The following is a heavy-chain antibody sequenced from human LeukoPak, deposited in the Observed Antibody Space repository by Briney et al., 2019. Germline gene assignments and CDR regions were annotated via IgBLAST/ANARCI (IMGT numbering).Heavy chain of an antibody. CDR2: VIPILGIA. Sequence: ASVKVSCKASGGTFSSYAISWVRQAPGQGLEWMGRVIPILGIANYAQKFQGRVTITADKSTSTAYMELSSLRSEDTAVYYCARGGTADIVVVPAAIEYYYYGMDVWGQGTTVTVSS. V-gene: IGHV1-69*04. CDR3: ARGGTADIVVVPAAIEYYYYGMDV. CDR1: GGTFSSYA. D-gene: IGHD2-2*01. J-gene: IGHJ6*02.